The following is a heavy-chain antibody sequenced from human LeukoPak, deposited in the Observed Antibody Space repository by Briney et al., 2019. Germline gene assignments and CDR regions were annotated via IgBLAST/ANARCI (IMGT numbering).Heavy chain of an antibody. V-gene: IGHV4-39*06. Sequence: SEALSLTCTVSGGSISGSPYYWDWIRQPPGKGLEWIGSIYYTGSTYFNPSFKSRVTMSVDTSQNHFALELTSVTAADTAVYYCARDRVGQQLVGRKNNYYYMDVWGKGTTVTISS. J-gene: IGHJ6*03. D-gene: IGHD6-13*01. CDR2: IYYTGST. CDR1: GGSISGSPYY. CDR3: ARDRVGQQLVGRKNNYYYMDV.